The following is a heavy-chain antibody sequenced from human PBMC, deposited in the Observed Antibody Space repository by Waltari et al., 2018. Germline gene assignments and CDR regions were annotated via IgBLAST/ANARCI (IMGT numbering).Heavy chain of an antibody. CDR3: ARDLVSTIDDYYSEMDV. CDR2: MYHIGST. Sequence: QAQLQESGPGLVKPSETLSLTCTVSGGSIPNHYWSWFRQTPGKGLEWIGYMYHIGSTYYNPSLKSRVTMSLDTSKNQFSLKLTSVTAADTAVYYCARDLVSTIDDYYSEMDVWGQGTTVTVSS. CDR1: GGSIPNHY. J-gene: IGHJ6*02. V-gene: IGHV4-59*11. D-gene: IGHD5-12*01.